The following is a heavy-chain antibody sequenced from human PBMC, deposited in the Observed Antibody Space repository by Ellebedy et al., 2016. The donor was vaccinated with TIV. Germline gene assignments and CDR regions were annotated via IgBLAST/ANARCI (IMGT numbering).Heavy chain of an antibody. CDR1: GFTFSSYA. Sequence: PGGSLRLSCAASGFTFSSYAMSWVRQAPGKGLEWVSAISGSGGSTYYADSVKGRFTISRDNSKNTLYLQMHSLRAEDTAVYYCAKGIAVVPAAIMYGMDVWGQGTTVTVSS. D-gene: IGHD2-2*01. CDR2: ISGSGGST. V-gene: IGHV3-23*01. J-gene: IGHJ6*02. CDR3: AKGIAVVPAAIMYGMDV.